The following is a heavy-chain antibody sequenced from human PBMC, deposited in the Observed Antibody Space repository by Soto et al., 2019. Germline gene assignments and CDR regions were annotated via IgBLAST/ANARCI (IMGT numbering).Heavy chain of an antibody. CDR3: ARVDWNVGRDD. J-gene: IGHJ4*02. CDR2: IYRGGNI. V-gene: IGHV3-53*01. D-gene: IGHD2-21*01. CDR1: GFAVSSNY. Sequence: EVQLVESGVGLIQPGGSLRLSCAVSGFAVSSNYMSWVRQGPGKGLAWVSHIYRGGNINYADSVKGRFTISRDASKNTLYLQMNSLIAEDTAVFFCARVDWNVGRDDWGQVTLVTVSS.